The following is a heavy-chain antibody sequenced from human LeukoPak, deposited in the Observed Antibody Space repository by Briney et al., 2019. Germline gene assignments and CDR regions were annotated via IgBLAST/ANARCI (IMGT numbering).Heavy chain of an antibody. Sequence: PSETLSLTCAVFGGSFDGYYWSWIRQPPGKGLEWIGEITYDGSTNYNPSLKSRVTISVDTSKNQFSLKLSSVTAADTAVYYCANTLLSPVGLMDVWGKGTTVTVSS. CDR1: GGSFDGYY. CDR3: ANTLLSPVGLMDV. J-gene: IGHJ6*03. CDR2: ITYDGST. V-gene: IGHV4-34*01. D-gene: IGHD1-26*01.